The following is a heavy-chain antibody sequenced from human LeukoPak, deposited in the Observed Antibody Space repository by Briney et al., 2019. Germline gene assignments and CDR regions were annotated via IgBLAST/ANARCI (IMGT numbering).Heavy chain of an antibody. Sequence: ASVKVSCKASGYTFTSYDINWVRQATGQGLEWMGRIIPILGIANYAQKFQGRVTITADKSTSTAYMELSSLRSEDTAVYYCARAGYSSSWQSNWFDPWGQGTLVTVSS. CDR3: ARAGYSSSWQSNWFDP. J-gene: IGHJ5*02. D-gene: IGHD6-13*01. V-gene: IGHV1-69*04. CDR1: GYTFTSYD. CDR2: IIPILGIA.